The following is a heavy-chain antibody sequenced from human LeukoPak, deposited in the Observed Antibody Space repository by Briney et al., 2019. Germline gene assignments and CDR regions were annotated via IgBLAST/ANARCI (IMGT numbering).Heavy chain of an antibody. Sequence: ASVKVSCKASGYTFTTYTINWVRQAPGQGLEWMGWISAYNGNTNYAQKFQGRVTMTTDTSTSTAYMELRSLRSDDTAVYYCATPGHCSSTSCYSGDDAFDIWGQGTMVTVSS. CDR2: ISAYNGNT. CDR1: GYTFTTYT. J-gene: IGHJ3*02. D-gene: IGHD2-2*01. V-gene: IGHV1-18*01. CDR3: ATPGHCSSTSCYSGDDAFDI.